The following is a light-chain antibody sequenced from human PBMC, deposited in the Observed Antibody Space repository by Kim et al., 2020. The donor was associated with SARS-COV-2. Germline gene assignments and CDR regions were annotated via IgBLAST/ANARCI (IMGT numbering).Light chain of an antibody. CDR3: SSYTTSSTLV. CDR2: DVT. CDR1: SSDVGAYNS. Sequence: GQSITSSCTGTSSDVGAYNSGSWYQQHPGKAPKLMIYDVTNRPSGVSNRFSGSKSGKTASLTISGLQAEDEGDYYCSSYTTSSTLVFGGGTQLTVL. J-gene: IGLJ2*01. V-gene: IGLV2-14*03.